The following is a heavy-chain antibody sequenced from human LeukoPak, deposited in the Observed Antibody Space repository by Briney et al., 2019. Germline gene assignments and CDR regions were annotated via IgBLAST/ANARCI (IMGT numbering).Heavy chain of an antibody. Sequence: GASVKVSCRASGYTFTSYDINWVRQATGQGLEWMGWMNPNSGNTGYAQKFQGRVTMTRNTSISTAYMELSSLRSEDTAVYYCARDPRYCSGGSCFDWGQGTLVTVSS. CDR2: MNPNSGNT. D-gene: IGHD2-15*01. J-gene: IGHJ4*02. CDR1: GYTFTSYD. CDR3: ARDPRYCSGGSCFD. V-gene: IGHV1-8*01.